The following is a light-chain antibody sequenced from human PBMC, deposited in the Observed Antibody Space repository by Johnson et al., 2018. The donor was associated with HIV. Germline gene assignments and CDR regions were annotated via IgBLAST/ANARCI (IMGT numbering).Light chain of an antibody. CDR2: DNN. CDR1: SSNIEDNY. V-gene: IGLV1-51*01. Sequence: VLTQPPSVSAASGQKVDISCSGGSSNIEDNYVSWYQQLPHTAPKLLIYDNNKRPSGIPDRFSDSQSGTSATLALTGLQTVDEADYSCGTCDSSLSASYVFGTGTEVTVL. CDR3: GTCDSSLSASYV. J-gene: IGLJ1*01.